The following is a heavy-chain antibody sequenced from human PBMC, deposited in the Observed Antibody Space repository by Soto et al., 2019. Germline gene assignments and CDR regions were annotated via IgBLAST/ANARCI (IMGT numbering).Heavy chain of an antibody. D-gene: IGHD1-1*01. CDR1: GDSISSHNW. CDR2: IYHNGTA. J-gene: IGHJ3*02. CDR3: ARGATLTWKPFDT. V-gene: IGHV4-4*02. Sequence: QVQLQVSGPGLVKPSGTLSLTCAVSGDSISSHNWWSWIRQSPGKGLQWIGEIYHNGTAKPSPSLKSRVTISVDKSKNLFSLKLTSVTAADTAVYFCARGATLTWKPFDTWDQGTVVTVSS.